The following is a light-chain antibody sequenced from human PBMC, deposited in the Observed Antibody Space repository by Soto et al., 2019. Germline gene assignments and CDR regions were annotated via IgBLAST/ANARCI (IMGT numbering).Light chain of an antibody. Sequence: QSVLTKPASVSGSPGQSIAISCIGVSTDADGHDYVSWYQQHPGQAPKVVIFDVNNRPSGVSDRFSGSKSGSTASLTISGLQAEDEADYYCSSYTASSPFYLFGTGTKLTVL. J-gene: IGLJ1*01. CDR3: SSYTASSPFYL. V-gene: IGLV2-14*03. CDR2: DVN. CDR1: STDADGHDY.